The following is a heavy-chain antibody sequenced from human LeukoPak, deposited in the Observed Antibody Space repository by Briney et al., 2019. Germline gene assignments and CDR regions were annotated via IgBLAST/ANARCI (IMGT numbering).Heavy chain of an antibody. CDR3: AKSGTAVVVILDY. Sequence: GGSLRLSCAASGFTFSSYAMSWVRQAPGKGLEWVSAISGSGGSTYYADSVKGRFTISRDNSKNTLYLQMSSLRAEDTAVYYCAKSGTAVVVILDYWGQGTLVTASS. D-gene: IGHD3-22*01. V-gene: IGHV3-23*01. CDR1: GFTFSSYA. CDR2: ISGSGGST. J-gene: IGHJ4*02.